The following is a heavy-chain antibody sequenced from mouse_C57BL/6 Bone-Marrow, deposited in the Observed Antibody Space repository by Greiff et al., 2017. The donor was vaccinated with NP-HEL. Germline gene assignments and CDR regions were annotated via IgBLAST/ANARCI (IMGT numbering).Heavy chain of an antibody. CDR3: APLYYGSSCWYFDV. V-gene: IGHV1-74*01. CDR2: IHPSDSDT. Sequence: QVQLQQPGAELVKPGASVKVSCKASGYTFTSYWMHWVKQRPGQGLEWIGRIHPSDSDTNYNQKFKGKATLTVDKSSSTAYMQLCSLTSEDSAVYYCAPLYYGSSCWYFDVWGTGTTVTVSS. CDR1: GYTFTSYW. J-gene: IGHJ1*03. D-gene: IGHD1-1*01.